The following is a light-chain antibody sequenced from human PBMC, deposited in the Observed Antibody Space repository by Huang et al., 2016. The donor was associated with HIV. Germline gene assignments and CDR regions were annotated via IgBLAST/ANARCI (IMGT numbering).Light chain of an antibody. CDR2: WAS. J-gene: IGKJ4*01. V-gene: IGKV4-1*01. CDR1: QTILYSAKNKNY. Sequence: DIVMTQSPDSLAVSLGERATVNCKSSQTILYSAKNKNYLAWYQQKPGQPHKLLIYWASTRESGVPDRVSGSGSGTDFTLTISSLQAEDVAVYYCQQYFETPLTFGGGTKVEIK. CDR3: QQYFETPLT.